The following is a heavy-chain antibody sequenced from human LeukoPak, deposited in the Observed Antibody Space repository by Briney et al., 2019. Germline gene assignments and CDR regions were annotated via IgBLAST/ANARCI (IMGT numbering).Heavy chain of an antibody. D-gene: IGHD2-15*01. J-gene: IGHJ5*02. Sequence: ASETLSLTCGVYGMSLNDYFWTWIRQSPEKGLEWIGEINHSGTTNYNPSLKSRVTISVDTSKNQFSLKLSSVTAADTAVYYCARTLGYCSGGSCYGWFDPWGQGTLVTVSS. CDR2: INHSGTT. CDR3: ARTLGYCSGGSCYGWFDP. CDR1: GMSLNDYF. V-gene: IGHV4-34*01.